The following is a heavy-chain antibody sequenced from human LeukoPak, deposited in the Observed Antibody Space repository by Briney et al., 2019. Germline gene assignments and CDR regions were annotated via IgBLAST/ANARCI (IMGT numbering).Heavy chain of an antibody. D-gene: IGHD2-2*01. Sequence: ASVRVSCKASGYTFIGYYMHWVRQAPGQGLEWMGWIDPKSDGTNYAQKFQGRVTMTRDTSVSTVYMELSRLSSDDTAVYYCARSSCSRTTCPDYWGQGTPVTVSS. CDR2: IDPKSDGT. CDR3: ARSSCSRTTCPDY. CDR1: GYTFIGYY. J-gene: IGHJ4*02. V-gene: IGHV1-2*02.